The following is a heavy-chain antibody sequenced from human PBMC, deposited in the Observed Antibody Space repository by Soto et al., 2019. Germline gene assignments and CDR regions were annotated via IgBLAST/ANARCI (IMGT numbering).Heavy chain of an antibody. J-gene: IGHJ6*02. CDR1: GCSIRKSF. CDR2: IYSSGST. CDR3: ARPSPPFFYGSGPWDV. D-gene: IGHD3-10*01. Sequence: PSGTPSLTRTFSGCSIRKSFLGLVPPSPGKGLEWIGYIYSSGSTNYNPSLKSRVTISLDTSKNHFSLKLSSLIAADTAVYYCARPSPPFFYGSGPWDVWGQGTTVTVSS. V-gene: IGHV4-59*08.